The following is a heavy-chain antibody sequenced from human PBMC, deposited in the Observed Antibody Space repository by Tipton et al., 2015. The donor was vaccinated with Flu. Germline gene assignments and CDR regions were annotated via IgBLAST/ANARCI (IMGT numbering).Heavy chain of an antibody. V-gene: IGHV3-21*01. CDR2: ISSSSRYI. CDR3: ARGSGWEQSGGYYFDY. CDR1: GFTFSTYN. D-gene: IGHD3-22*01. J-gene: IGHJ4*02. Sequence: GSLRLSCAASGFTFSTYNLNWVRQAPGKGLEWVSFISSSSRYIYYADSVQGRFTISRDNANTSLYLEMNSLRAEDTAVYYCARGSGWEQSGGYYFDYWGQGTLVTVSS.